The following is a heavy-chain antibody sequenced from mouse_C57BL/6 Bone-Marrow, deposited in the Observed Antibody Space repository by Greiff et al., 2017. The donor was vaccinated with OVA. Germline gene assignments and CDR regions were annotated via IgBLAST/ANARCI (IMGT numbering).Heavy chain of an antibody. V-gene: IGHV6-6*01. CDR2: IRNKANNHAT. CDR1: GFTFSDAW. J-gene: IGHJ4*01. D-gene: IGHD2-4*01. CDR3: RRDYYDYDGGDYYYAMDY. Sequence: EVKLVESGGGLVQPGGSMKLSCAASGFTFSDAWMDWVRQSPEKGLEWVAEIRNKANNHATYYAESVKGRFTISRDDSKSSVYLQMNSLRAEDTGIYYCRRDYYDYDGGDYYYAMDYWGQGTSVTVSS.